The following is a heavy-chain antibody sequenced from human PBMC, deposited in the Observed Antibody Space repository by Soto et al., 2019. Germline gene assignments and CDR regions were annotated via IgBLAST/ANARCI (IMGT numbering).Heavy chain of an antibody. CDR2: ISGDATLT. J-gene: IGHJ4*02. V-gene: IGHV3-11*01. D-gene: IGHD3-10*01. CDR3: ATDPYYYASGF. Sequence: GSLRLSCAASGFTFSGQYMTWIRQAPGKGLEWVSKISGDATLTYYADSVKGRFTVSRDNAKKAVYLQMDSLRAEDTAIYYCATDPYYYASGFWGQGTLVTVSS. CDR1: GFTFSGQY.